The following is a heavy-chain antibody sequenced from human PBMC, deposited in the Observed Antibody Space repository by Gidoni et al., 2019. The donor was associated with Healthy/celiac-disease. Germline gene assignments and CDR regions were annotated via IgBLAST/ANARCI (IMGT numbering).Heavy chain of an antibody. D-gene: IGHD1-26*01. Sequence: QMQLVQSGPEVKKPGTSVKVSCKASGFTFTSSAVQWVRQARGQRLEWIGWIVVGSGNTNYAQKFQERVTITRDMSTSTAYMELSSLRSEDTAVYYCAAEGGTKGGDYWGQGTLVTVSS. CDR3: AAEGGTKGGDY. CDR1: GFTFTSSA. J-gene: IGHJ4*02. CDR2: IVVGSGNT. V-gene: IGHV1-58*01.